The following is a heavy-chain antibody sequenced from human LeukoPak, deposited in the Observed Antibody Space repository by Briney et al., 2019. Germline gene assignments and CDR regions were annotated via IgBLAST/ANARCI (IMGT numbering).Heavy chain of an antibody. CDR2: IYYSGST. CDR1: GGSISSGGYY. Sequence: PSETLSLTCTVSGGSISSGGYYWSWIRQHPGKGLEWIGYIYYSGSTYYNPSLKSRVTISVDTSKNQFSLKLSSVTAADTAVYYCARAGGFFSPFGYWGQGTLVTVSS. D-gene: IGHD3-16*01. V-gene: IGHV4-31*03. CDR3: ARAGGFFSPFGY. J-gene: IGHJ4*02.